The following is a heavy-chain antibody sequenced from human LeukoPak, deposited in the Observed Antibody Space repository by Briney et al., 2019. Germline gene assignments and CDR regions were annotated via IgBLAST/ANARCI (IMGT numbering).Heavy chain of an antibody. Sequence: GGSLRLSCAASGFTFSSYSMNWVRQAPGKGLEWVSSISSSSSYIYYADSVKGRFTISGDNAKNSLYLQMNSLRAEDTAVYYCARQQNIAAAGTVDWGQGTLVTVSS. V-gene: IGHV3-21*01. D-gene: IGHD6-13*01. J-gene: IGHJ4*02. CDR2: ISSSSSYI. CDR3: ARQQNIAAAGTVD. CDR1: GFTFSSYS.